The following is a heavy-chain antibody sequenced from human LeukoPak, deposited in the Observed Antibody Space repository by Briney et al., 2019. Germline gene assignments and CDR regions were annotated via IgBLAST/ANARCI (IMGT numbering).Heavy chain of an antibody. J-gene: IGHJ4*02. V-gene: IGHV4-34*01. Sequence: SETLSLTCAVYGGSFSGYYWSWIRQPPGKGLEWIGEINHSGSTNYNPSLKSRVTISVDTSKNQFSLKLSSVTAADTAVYYCARSRSSWPFDYWGQGTLVTVSS. CDR1: GGSFSGYY. D-gene: IGHD6-13*01. CDR3: ARSRSSWPFDY. CDR2: INHSGST.